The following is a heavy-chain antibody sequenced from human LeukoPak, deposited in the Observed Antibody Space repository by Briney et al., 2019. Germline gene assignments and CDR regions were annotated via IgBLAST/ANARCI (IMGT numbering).Heavy chain of an antibody. J-gene: IGHJ6*03. CDR1: GYTFSNYV. Sequence: ASVKVSCKASGYTFSNYVISWVRQAPGQGLEWMVWISGYNGKTNYAQRFQDRVTMTTDTSTSTFYMELRSLRSDDTAVYFCARTTNWNYRYYYYYMDVWGKGTTVTVSS. CDR2: ISGYNGKT. D-gene: IGHD1-7*01. CDR3: ARTTNWNYRYYYYYMDV. V-gene: IGHV1-18*01.